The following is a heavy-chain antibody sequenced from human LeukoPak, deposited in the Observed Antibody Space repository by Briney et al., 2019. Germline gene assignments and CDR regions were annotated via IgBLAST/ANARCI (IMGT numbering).Heavy chain of an antibody. CDR1: GYSISSDYY. Sequence: KPSETLSLTCAVSGYSISSDYYWGWIRQPPGKGLEWIGNIYHSGSTYYNPSLKSRVTISVDTSKNQFSLKLSSVTAADTAVYYCATYCSSTSCYTPAEYFQHWGQGTLVTVPS. V-gene: IGHV4-38-2*01. CDR3: ATYCSSTSCYTPAEYFQH. CDR2: IYHSGST. D-gene: IGHD2-2*02. J-gene: IGHJ1*01.